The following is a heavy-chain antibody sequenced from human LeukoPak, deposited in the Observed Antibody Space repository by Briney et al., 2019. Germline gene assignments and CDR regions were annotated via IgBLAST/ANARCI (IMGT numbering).Heavy chain of an antibody. CDR1: GFSLSTSGVG. Sequence: SGPTLVNPTQTLTLTCTFSGFSLSTSGVGVGWIRQPPGKALEWLALIYWDDDKRYSPSLKSRLTITKDTSKNQVVLTMTNMDPVDTATYYCAHTAPGGVGYSSGLGYFQHWGQGTLVTVSS. J-gene: IGHJ1*01. V-gene: IGHV2-5*02. CDR3: AHTAPGGVGYSSGLGYFQH. CDR2: IYWDDDK. D-gene: IGHD6-19*01.